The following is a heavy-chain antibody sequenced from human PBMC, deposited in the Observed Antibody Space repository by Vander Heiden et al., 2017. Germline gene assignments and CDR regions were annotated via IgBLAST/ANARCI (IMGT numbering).Heavy chain of an antibody. CDR1: GFTFSSYG. J-gene: IGHJ4*02. CDR3: AKDQGRFLEWLFPDFDY. D-gene: IGHD3-3*01. Sequence: QVQLVESGGGVVQPGRSLRLSCAAAGFTFSSYGMHWARQAPGKGLEWVAVISYDGSNKYYADSVKGRFTISRDNSKNTLYLQMNSLRAEDTAVYYCAKDQGRFLEWLFPDFDYWGQGTLVTVSS. V-gene: IGHV3-30*18. CDR2: ISYDGSNK.